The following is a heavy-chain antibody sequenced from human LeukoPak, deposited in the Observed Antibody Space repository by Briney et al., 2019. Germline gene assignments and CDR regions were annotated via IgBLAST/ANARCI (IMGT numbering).Heavy chain of an antibody. CDR3: ARIGLWFGELLYGD. Sequence: GASVKVSCKASGGTFSSYAISWVRQAPGQGLEWMGRIIPILGIANYAQKFQGRVTITADKSTSTAYMELSSLRSEDTAVYYCARIGLWFGELLYGDWGQGTLVTVSS. CDR2: IIPILGIA. J-gene: IGHJ4*02. D-gene: IGHD3-10*01. V-gene: IGHV1-69*04. CDR1: GGTFSSYA.